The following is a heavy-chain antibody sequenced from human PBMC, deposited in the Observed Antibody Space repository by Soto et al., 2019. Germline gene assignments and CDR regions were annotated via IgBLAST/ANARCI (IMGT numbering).Heavy chain of an antibody. CDR3: ARDPFYDYWSGSNWFDP. Sequence: VQLVQSGAEVKKPGASVKVSCKASGYTFTHYAMHWVRQAPGQRPEWMGWINGANGDTKYSQKFQGRLTITRNTSATTAYMKLSSLRCEDTAIYYCARDPFYDYWSGSNWFDPWGQGTLITVSS. D-gene: IGHD3-3*01. V-gene: IGHV1-3*01. CDR2: INGANGDT. J-gene: IGHJ5*02. CDR1: GYTFTHYA.